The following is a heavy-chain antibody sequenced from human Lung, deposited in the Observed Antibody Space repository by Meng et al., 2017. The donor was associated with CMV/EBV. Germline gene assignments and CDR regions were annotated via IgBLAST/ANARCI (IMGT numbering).Heavy chain of an antibody. CDR1: GFIFDDYT. J-gene: IGHJ5*02. CDR3: AKEGDTIWYDH. CDR2: IRGDNR. V-gene: IGHV3-43*01. D-gene: IGHD3-3*01. Sequence: GGSLRLSCATSGFIFDDYTIHWVRQAPGKGLEWVSLIRGDNRLYADSVKGRFTISRDNTENSVYLQMNSLRTEDTALYYCAKEGDTIWYDHWGQGTLVTVSS.